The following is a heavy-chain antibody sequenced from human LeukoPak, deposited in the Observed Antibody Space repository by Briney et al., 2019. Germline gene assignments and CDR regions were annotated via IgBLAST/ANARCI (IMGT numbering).Heavy chain of an antibody. CDR3: ARGIWGDLSWFDP. CDR1: GGSISSGAYY. CDR2: IYYSGST. J-gene: IGHJ5*02. D-gene: IGHD3-16*01. Sequence: PSETLSLTCTVSGGSISSGAYYWSWIRQHPGKGLEWIGYIYYSGSTYYNPSLKSPVTISVDTSKNQFSLKLTSMTAADTAVYYCARGIWGDLSWFDPWGQGTLVTVSS. V-gene: IGHV4-31*01.